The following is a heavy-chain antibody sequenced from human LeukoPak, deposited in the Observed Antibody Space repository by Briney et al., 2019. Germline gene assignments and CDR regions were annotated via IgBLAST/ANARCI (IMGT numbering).Heavy chain of an antibody. CDR3: ARAYCSSTSCLPADYYFDY. V-gene: IGHV1-46*01. Sequence: ASVKVSCKASGYTFTSYYMHWVRQAPGQGLEWMGIINPSGGSTSYAQKFQGRVTMTRDTSTSTVYMELSSLRSEDTAVYYCARAYCSSTSCLPADYYFDYWGQGTLVTVSS. D-gene: IGHD2-2*01. CDR1: GYTFTSYY. CDR2: INPSGGST. J-gene: IGHJ4*02.